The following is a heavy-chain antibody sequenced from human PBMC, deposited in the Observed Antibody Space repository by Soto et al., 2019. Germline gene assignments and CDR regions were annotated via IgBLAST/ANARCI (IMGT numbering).Heavy chain of an antibody. CDR1: GDSISTVDYF. V-gene: IGHV4-30-4*01. CDR2: IYKSATT. J-gene: IGHJ5*01. Sequence: PSETLSLTCSVSGDSISTVDYFWAWIRQPPGQALEYIGYIYKSATTYYNPSFEGRVAISLDTSKSHFSLNVTSVTAADTAVYFCARGRYCLTGRCFPNWFDSWGRGTLVTVSS. D-gene: IGHD2-15*01. CDR3: ARGRYCLTGRCFPNWFDS.